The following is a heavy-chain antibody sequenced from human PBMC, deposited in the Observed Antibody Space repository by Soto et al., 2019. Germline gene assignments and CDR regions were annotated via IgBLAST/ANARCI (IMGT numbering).Heavy chain of an antibody. CDR2: SSYDGRET. D-gene: IGHD3-10*01. J-gene: IGHJ4*02. Sequence: GALRLTWAASDLDFSSYGIHWVRQAPGKGLELVAASSYDGRETFYADSEKGRFTVSKEMSKKTEFLQMKALRHEHTAVYFCARDSGWRILNFHXWGQGTPVTVSX. CDR3: ARDSGWRILNFHX. V-gene: IGHV3-30*03. CDR1: DLDFSSYG.